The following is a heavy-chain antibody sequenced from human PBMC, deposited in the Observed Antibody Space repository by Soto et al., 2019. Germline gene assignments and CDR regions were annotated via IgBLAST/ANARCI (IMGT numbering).Heavy chain of an antibody. V-gene: IGHV3-49*03. CDR1: GFTFGDYA. D-gene: IGHD2-2*01. CDR2: IRSKAYGGTT. Sequence: PGGSLRLSCTASGFTFGDYAMSWFRQAPGKGLEWVGFIRSKAYGGTTEYAASVKGRFTISRDDSKSIAYLQMNSLKTEDTAVYYCTRDSWDIVVVPAAMDEDWFDPWGQGTLVTVSS. J-gene: IGHJ5*02. CDR3: TRDSWDIVVVPAAMDEDWFDP.